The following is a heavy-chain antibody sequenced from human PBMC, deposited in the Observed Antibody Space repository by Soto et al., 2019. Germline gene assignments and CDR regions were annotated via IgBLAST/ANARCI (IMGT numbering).Heavy chain of an antibody. CDR3: ARARESYYDFWSGYWGRNWFDP. CDR1: GGSISSGGYY. J-gene: IGHJ5*02. Sequence: QVQLQESGTGLVKPSQTLSLTCTVSGGSISSGGYYWSWIRQHPGKGLEWIGYIYYSGSTYYNPSLKSRVTLSLDTSKNQFSLKLSSVTAADTAVYYCARARESYYDFWSGYWGRNWFDPWGQGTLVTVSS. CDR2: IYYSGST. D-gene: IGHD3-3*01. V-gene: IGHV4-31*03.